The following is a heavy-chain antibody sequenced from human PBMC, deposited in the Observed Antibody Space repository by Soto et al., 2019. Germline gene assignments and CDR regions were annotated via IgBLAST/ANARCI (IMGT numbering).Heavy chain of an antibody. J-gene: IGHJ4*02. Sequence: ASVKVSCKASGYTFTRYYMHWLLQAPGPGCQWKAMVEPSGYGPSYAQQFTGRVTMTREASPSTVYMALSSLSSEDSAVYYCARNFVEVPSALYYFDTWGQGTLVTVSS. V-gene: IGHV1-46*03. D-gene: IGHD2-2*01. CDR2: VEPSGYGP. CDR3: ARNFVEVPSALYYFDT. CDR1: GYTFTRYY.